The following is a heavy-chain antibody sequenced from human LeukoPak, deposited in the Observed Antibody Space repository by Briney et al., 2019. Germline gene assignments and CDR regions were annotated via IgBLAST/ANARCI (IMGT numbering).Heavy chain of an antibody. CDR2: IFYSGST. J-gene: IGHJ4*02. D-gene: IGHD3-22*01. Sequence: SETLSLTCTVSGGSVSGNGYYWSWIRQPPGKGLESIGYIFYSGSTNYNPSLKSRVTISIDTSKNQFSLKVSSVTAADTAVYYCVRTGLTYYDGSGYYTFDHWGQGTLVTVSS. V-gene: IGHV4-61*08. CDR1: GGSVSGNGYY. CDR3: VRTGLTYYDGSGYYTFDH.